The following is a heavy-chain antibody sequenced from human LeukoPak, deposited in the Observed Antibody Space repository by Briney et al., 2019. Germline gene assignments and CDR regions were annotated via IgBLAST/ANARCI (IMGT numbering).Heavy chain of an antibody. CDR3: ARRTYYYGSGSYNNNYYYYMDV. CDR2: ISGYNGDT. CDR1: GYTFTNYG. D-gene: IGHD3-10*01. J-gene: IGHJ6*03. Sequence: ASVEVSCKASGYTFTNYGISWVRQAPGQGLEWMGCISGYNGDTNYAKKVQGRVTMTTDTSTSTAYMELRSLRSDDTAVYYSARRTYYYGSGSYNNNYYYYMDVWGKGTTVTVSS. V-gene: IGHV1-18*01.